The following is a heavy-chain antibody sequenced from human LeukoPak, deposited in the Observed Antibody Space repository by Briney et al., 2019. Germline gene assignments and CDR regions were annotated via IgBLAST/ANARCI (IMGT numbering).Heavy chain of an antibody. D-gene: IGHD1-26*01. CDR2: IYSSGST. Sequence: PSETLSLTCTVSGGSISSYYWSWIRQPAGKGLEWIGRIYSSGSTKDNPSLKSRVTMSVDTSKNQFSLKLTSVTAADTAVYYCAKVWSVGVTIYYFDYWGQGTLVTVSS. CDR3: AKVWSVGVTIYYFDY. CDR1: GGSISSYY. V-gene: IGHV4-4*07. J-gene: IGHJ4*02.